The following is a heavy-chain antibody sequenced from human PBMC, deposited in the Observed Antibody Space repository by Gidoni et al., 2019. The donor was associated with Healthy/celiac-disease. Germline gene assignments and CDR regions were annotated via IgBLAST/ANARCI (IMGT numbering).Heavy chain of an antibody. Sequence: QVQLVQSGAEVKKPGSSVKVSCKASGGTLSSYALSWVRQAPGQGLEWRGGIIPIFGTANYAQKFQGRGTITADKSTSTAYMELSSLRSEDTAVYYCARTPARYYSSSSVNWFDPWGQGTLVTVSS. CDR3: ARTPARYYSSSSVNWFDP. CDR1: GGTLSSYA. V-gene: IGHV1-69*06. CDR2: IIPIFGTA. J-gene: IGHJ5*02. D-gene: IGHD6-6*01.